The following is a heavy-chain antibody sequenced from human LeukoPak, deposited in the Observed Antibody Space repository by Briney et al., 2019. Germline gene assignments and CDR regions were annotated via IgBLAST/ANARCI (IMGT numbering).Heavy chain of an antibody. J-gene: IGHJ4*02. Sequence: GGSLRLSCAASGFTFSSYAISWVRQAPGQGLEWMGWINPNSGGTNYAQKFQGRVTMTRDTSISTAYMELSRLRSDDTAVYYCARELIPAAGTGLSFDYWGQGTLVTVSS. CDR1: GFTFSSYA. D-gene: IGHD6-13*01. CDR2: INPNSGGT. V-gene: IGHV1-2*02. CDR3: ARELIPAAGTGLSFDY.